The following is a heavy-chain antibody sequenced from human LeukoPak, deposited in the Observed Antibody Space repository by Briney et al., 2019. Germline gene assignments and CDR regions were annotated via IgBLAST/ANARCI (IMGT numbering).Heavy chain of an antibody. J-gene: IGHJ6*02. V-gene: IGHV4-61*02. CDR2: IYTSGST. D-gene: IGHD3-22*01. Sequence: PSETLSLTCTVSGGSISSGSYYWSWIRQPAGKGLEWIGRIYTSGSTNYNPSLKSRVTISVDTSKNQFSLKLSSVTAADTAVYYCARDRITMIVVGVYYYGMDVWGQGTTVTVSS. CDR3: ARDRITMIVVGVYYYGMDV. CDR1: GGSISSGSYY.